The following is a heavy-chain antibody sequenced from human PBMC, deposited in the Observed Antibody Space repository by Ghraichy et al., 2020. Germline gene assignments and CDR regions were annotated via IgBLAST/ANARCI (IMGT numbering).Heavy chain of an antibody. D-gene: IGHD2-8*01. J-gene: IGHJ3*02. CDR2: ISSSSSYI. V-gene: IGHV3-21*01. CDR3: ARGGDIVLMVYAHDAFDI. CDR1: GFTFSSYS. Sequence: LSLTCAASGFTFSSYSMNWVRQAPGKGLEWVSSISSSSSYIYYADSVKGRFTISRDNAKNSLYLQMNSLRAEDTAVYYCARGGDIVLMVYAHDAFDIWGQGTMVTVSS.